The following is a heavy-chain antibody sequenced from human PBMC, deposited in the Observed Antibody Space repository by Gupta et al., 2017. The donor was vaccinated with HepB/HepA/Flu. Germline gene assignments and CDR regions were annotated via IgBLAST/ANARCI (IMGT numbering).Heavy chain of an antibody. CDR2: ISYDGSNK. CDR1: GFTFRSYG. D-gene: IGHD2-15*01. CDR3: AKSVGPVVVVAAPGY. V-gene: IGHV3-30*18. Sequence: VQLVESGGGVVQPGRSMRLSCAASGFTFRSYGRHWVRTAPGKGLEWVAVISYDGSNKYYADSVKGRFTISRDNSKNTLYLQMNSLRAEDTAVYYCAKSVGPVVVVAAPGYWGQGTLVTVSS. J-gene: IGHJ4*02.